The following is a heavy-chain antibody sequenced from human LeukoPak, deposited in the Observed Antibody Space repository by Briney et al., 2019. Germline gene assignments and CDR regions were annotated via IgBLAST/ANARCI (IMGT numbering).Heavy chain of an antibody. CDR1: GLTGSHNY. CDR3: ATVRSCSGGDCYYLDY. Sequence: GGSLRLSCAASGLTGSHNYVSWVRQAPGKGLEWVAVIWYDGSNKYYADPVKGRFTISRDNSKNTLYLQMNSLRAEDTAVYYCATVRSCSGGDCYYLDYWGQGTLVTVSS. J-gene: IGHJ4*02. D-gene: IGHD2-21*02. CDR2: IWYDGSNK. V-gene: IGHV3-33*08.